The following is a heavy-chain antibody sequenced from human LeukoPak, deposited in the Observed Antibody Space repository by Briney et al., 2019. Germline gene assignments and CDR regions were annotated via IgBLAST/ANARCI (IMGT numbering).Heavy chain of an antibody. J-gene: IGHJ4*02. Sequence: GGSLTLSCAASGFIFNNYGLVWVRQAPGKGLEWVSAISNDGGGTTYADFVKGRFSVSRDNSKNTLFLQMNSLRAEDTALYYCAKGSSGYFFDLWGQGTLVTVSS. V-gene: IGHV3-23*01. D-gene: IGHD3-22*01. CDR3: AKGSSGYFFDL. CDR1: GFIFNNYG. CDR2: ISNDGGGT.